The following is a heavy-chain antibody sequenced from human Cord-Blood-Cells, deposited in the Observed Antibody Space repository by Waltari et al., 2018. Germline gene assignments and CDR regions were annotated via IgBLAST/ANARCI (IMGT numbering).Heavy chain of an antibody. CDR1: CYSHRSGYY. CDR3: ARVPLYCTGGVCYDY. CDR2: IYHSGST. J-gene: IGHJ4*02. Sequence: QVQLQESGPGPVKPSATRALTCAVSCYSHRSGYYWGWFRQPPGQGLEWIGSIYHSGSTYYNPSLKSRVTISVDTSKNQFSLKLSSVTAADTAVYYCARVPLYCTGGVCYDYWGQGTLVTVSS. D-gene: IGHD2-8*02. V-gene: IGHV4-38-2*01.